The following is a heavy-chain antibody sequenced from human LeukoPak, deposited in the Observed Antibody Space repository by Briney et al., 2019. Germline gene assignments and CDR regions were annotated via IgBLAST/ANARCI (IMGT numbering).Heavy chain of an antibody. CDR3: AKDRLSGSYALDAFDI. J-gene: IGHJ3*02. D-gene: IGHD1-26*01. V-gene: IGHV3-23*01. Sequence: GGSLRLSCAASGFTFSSYAMSWVRQAPGKGLEWVSAISGSGGSTYYADSVKGRFTISRDNSKNTLYLQMNSLRAEDTAVYYCAKDRLSGSYALDAFDIWGQGTMVTVSS. CDR2: ISGSGGST. CDR1: GFTFSSYA.